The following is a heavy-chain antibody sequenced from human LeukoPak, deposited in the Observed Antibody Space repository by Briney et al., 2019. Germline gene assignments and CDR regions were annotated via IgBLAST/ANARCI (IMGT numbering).Heavy chain of an antibody. CDR1: GGSFSGYY. CDR3: ARCGSGSEEDFDY. CDR2: INHSGST. D-gene: IGHD3-10*01. J-gene: IGHJ4*02. Sequence: PSETLSLTCAVYGGSFSGYYWSWIRQPPGKGLEWIGEINHSGSTNYNPSLKSRVTISVDTSKNQFSLKLSSVTAADTAVYYCARCGSGSEEDFDYWGQGTLVTVSS. V-gene: IGHV4-34*01.